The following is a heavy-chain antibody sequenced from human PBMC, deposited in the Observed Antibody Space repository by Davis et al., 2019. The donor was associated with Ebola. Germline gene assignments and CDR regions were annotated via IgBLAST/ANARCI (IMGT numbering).Heavy chain of an antibody. Sequence: GGSLRLSCAASGFTFSNAWMSWVRHAPGKGLEWVGRIKSKTDGGTTDYAAPVKGRFTISRDDSKNTLYLQMNSLKTEDTAVYYCTTPRISGSYYYYYGMDVWGQGTTVTVSS. J-gene: IGHJ6*02. V-gene: IGHV3-15*01. D-gene: IGHD1-26*01. CDR1: GFTFSNAW. CDR3: TTPRISGSYYYYYGMDV. CDR2: IKSKTDGGTT.